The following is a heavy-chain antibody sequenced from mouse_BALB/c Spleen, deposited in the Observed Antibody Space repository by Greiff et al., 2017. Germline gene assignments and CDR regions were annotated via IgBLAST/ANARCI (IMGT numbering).Heavy chain of an antibody. CDR3: ARNKGIYGNYVGY. Sequence: VQRVESGPGLVAPSQSLSITCTVSGFSLSRYSVHWVRQPPGKGLEWLGMIWGGGSTDYNSALKSRLSISKDNSKSQVFLKMNSLQTDDTAMYYCARNKGIYGNYVGYWGQGTSVTVSS. J-gene: IGHJ4*01. CDR2: IWGGGST. CDR1: GFSLSRYS. V-gene: IGHV2-6-4*01. D-gene: IGHD2-1*01.